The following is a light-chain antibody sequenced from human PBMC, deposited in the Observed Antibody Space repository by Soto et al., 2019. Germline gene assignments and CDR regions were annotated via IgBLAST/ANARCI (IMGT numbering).Light chain of an antibody. CDR3: QQRRSWPPTIT. CDR1: QNISSY. J-gene: IGKJ5*01. CDR2: DVS. Sequence: IVLTQSPATLSLSPGERATLSCRASQNISSYLIWYQQKPGQAPRLLMYDVSNRATGIPPRFSGSGSGTDFTLTISSIEPEDFAVYYCQQRRSWPPTITFGQGTRLEFK. V-gene: IGKV3-11*01.